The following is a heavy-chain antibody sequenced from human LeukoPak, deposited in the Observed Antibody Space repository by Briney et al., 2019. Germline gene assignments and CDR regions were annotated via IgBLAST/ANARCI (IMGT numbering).Heavy chain of an antibody. Sequence: GESLKISCKGSGYTFTSYWIGWVRQLPGKGLEWMGIIFPGDSGARYSTSFQDQVTISADKSISTAYLQWSSLKASDTAIYYCARHREYCSGGTCYIYYFDYWGQGTLVTVSS. CDR2: IFPGDSGA. CDR1: GYTFTSYW. CDR3: ARHREYCSGGTCYIYYFDY. V-gene: IGHV5-51*01. D-gene: IGHD2-15*01. J-gene: IGHJ4*02.